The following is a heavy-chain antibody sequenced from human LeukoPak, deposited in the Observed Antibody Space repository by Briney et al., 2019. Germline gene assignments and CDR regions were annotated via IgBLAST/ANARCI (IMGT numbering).Heavy chain of an antibody. CDR3: AHGPYVASWYAQH. V-gene: IGHV2-5*02. J-gene: IGHJ1*01. Sequence: SGPTLVKPTQTLPLTCTSSGFSLDTNGMGVGWIRQPPGKPLEWLALIYWDDDKRYSPSLKNRLAITKDTSKNQVVLTMTNVDPVDTATYYCAHGPYVASWYAQHWGQGTLVTVSS. D-gene: IGHD6-13*01. CDR2: IYWDDDK. CDR1: GFSLDTNGMG.